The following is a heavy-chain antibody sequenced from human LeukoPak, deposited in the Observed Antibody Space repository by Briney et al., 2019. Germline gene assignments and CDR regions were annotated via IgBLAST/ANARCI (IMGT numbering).Heavy chain of an antibody. Sequence: GGSLRLSCAASGFTFSSYAMSWVRQAPGKGLEWVSAISGSGGSTYYADSVKGRFTISRDNAKNSLYLQMNSLRAEDTAVYYCAREVEGGWYRADYWGQGTLVTVSS. V-gene: IGHV3-23*01. J-gene: IGHJ4*02. CDR2: ISGSGGST. D-gene: IGHD6-19*01. CDR3: AREVEGGWYRADY. CDR1: GFTFSSYA.